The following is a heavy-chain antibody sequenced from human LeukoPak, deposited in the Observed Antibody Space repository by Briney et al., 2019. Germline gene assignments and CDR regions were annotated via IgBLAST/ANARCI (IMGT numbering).Heavy chain of an antibody. D-gene: IGHD6-19*01. Sequence: GGPLRLSCAASGFTFSNYAMSWVRQVPGKGLEWVSFIGTSGNTIYYADSVKGRFTVSRDNAKNSLYLQMNSLRAEGTAIYYCARDQWLDYWGQGTLVTVSS. V-gene: IGHV3-48*01. CDR1: GFTFSNYA. CDR3: ARDQWLDY. CDR2: IGTSGNTI. J-gene: IGHJ4*02.